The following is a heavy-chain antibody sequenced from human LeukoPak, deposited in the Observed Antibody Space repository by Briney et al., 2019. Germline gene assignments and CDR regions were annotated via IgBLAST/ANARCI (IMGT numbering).Heavy chain of an antibody. CDR3: ARSRRYCSSTSCYNNYFDY. V-gene: IGHV4-59*01. D-gene: IGHD2-2*02. J-gene: IGHJ4*02. Sequence: SETLSLTCTVSGGSISSYYWSWIRQPPGKGLEWIGYIYYSGSTNYNPSLKSRVTISVDTSKNQFSLKLSSVTAADTAVYYCARSRRYCSSTSCYNNYFDYWGQGTLVTVSS. CDR2: IYYSGST. CDR1: GGSISSYY.